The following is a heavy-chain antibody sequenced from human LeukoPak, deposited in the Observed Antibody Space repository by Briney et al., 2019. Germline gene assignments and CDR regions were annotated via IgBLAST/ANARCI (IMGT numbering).Heavy chain of an antibody. D-gene: IGHD2-2*01. J-gene: IGHJ5*02. CDR3: AKSRCSSTSCYGNWFDP. CDR1: GFTCSSYA. CDR2: ISGSGGST. Sequence: GGSLRLSCAASGFTCSSYAMSWVRQAPGKGLEWVSAISGSGGSTYYADSVKGRFTISRDNSKNTLYLQMNSLRAEDTAVYYCAKSRCSSTSCYGNWFDPWGQGTLVTVSS. V-gene: IGHV3-23*01.